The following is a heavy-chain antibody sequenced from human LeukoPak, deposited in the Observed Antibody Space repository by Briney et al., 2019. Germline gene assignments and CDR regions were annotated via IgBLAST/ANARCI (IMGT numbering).Heavy chain of an antibody. J-gene: IGHJ4*02. Sequence: ASVKVSCKASGYTFTSYGISWVRQGPGQGLEWMGWISAYNGKTNYAQKLQGRVTMTTDTSTSTAYMEMRSLRSDDTAVYYCARRLKARADDYWGQGTLVTVSS. CDR2: ISAYNGKT. V-gene: IGHV1-18*01. CDR1: GYTFTSYG. D-gene: IGHD6-6*01. CDR3: ARRLKARADDY.